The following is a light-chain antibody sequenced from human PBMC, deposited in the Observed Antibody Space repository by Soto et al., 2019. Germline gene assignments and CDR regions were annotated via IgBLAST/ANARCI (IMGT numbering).Light chain of an antibody. CDR1: SGSIASNY. CDR2: EDN. Sequence: NFMLTQPHSVSESPGKTVTISCTRSSGSIASNYVQWYQQRPGSAPTTVIYEDNQRPSGVPDRFSGSIDSSSNSASLTISGLKTEDEADYYCQSYDSSNVVFGGGTMLTVL. CDR3: QSYDSSNVV. V-gene: IGLV6-57*04. J-gene: IGLJ2*01.